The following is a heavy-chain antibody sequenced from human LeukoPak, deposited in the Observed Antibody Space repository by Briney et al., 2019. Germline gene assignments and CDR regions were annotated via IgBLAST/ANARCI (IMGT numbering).Heavy chain of an antibody. V-gene: IGHV4-34*01. Sequence: SETLSPTCAVYGGSFSGYYWSWIRQPPGKGLEWIGEINHSGSTNYNPSLKSRVTISVDTSKNQFSLKLSSVTAADTAVYYCARTYDFWSGYYKSFDYWGQGTLVTVSS. J-gene: IGHJ4*02. CDR1: GGSFSGYY. D-gene: IGHD3-3*01. CDR2: INHSGST. CDR3: ARTYDFWSGYYKSFDY.